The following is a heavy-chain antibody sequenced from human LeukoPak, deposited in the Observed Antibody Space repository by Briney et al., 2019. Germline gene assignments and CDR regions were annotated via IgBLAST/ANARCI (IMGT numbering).Heavy chain of an antibody. Sequence: PGGSLRLSCAASGFTFSNYAMTWVRQAPGKGLEWVSVVSGSGGSTYYADSVKGRFTISRDDSKNTLFLQMNSLRAEDTAIYYCAKDSFSHNGIFDALDVWGQGTMVTVSS. CDR3: AKDSFSHNGIFDALDV. J-gene: IGHJ3*01. CDR1: GFTFSNYA. CDR2: VSGSGGST. V-gene: IGHV3-23*01. D-gene: IGHD2-8*01.